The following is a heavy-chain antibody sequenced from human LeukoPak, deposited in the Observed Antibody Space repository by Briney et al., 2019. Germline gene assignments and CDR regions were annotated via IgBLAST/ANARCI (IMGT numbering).Heavy chain of an antibody. Sequence: GASVKVSCKASGFTLTNYDINWVRQAPGQGLEWMGWMNPINGNTGYARKFQGRVTMTRDTSISTAYMELRSLTSEDTAIYYCVRDGEGVAISVNFWFDPWGQGTLVTVSS. V-gene: IGHV1-8*01. CDR3: VRDGEGVAISVNFWFDP. CDR2: MNPINGNT. CDR1: GFTLTNYD. J-gene: IGHJ5*02. D-gene: IGHD3-10*01.